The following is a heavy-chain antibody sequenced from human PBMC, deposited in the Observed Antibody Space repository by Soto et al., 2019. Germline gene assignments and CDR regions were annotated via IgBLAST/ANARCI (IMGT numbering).Heavy chain of an antibody. CDR1: GYTFTGYY. J-gene: IGHJ3*02. Sequence: QVPLVQSGAEVKKPGASVKVSCKASGYTFTGYYMHWVRQAPGQGLEWMGWINPNSGGTNYAQKFQGWVTMTRDTSISTAYMELSRLRSDDTAVYYCARDRTTVVTQQPWDAFDIWGQGTMVTVSS. CDR2: INPNSGGT. CDR3: ARDRTTVVTQQPWDAFDI. V-gene: IGHV1-2*04. D-gene: IGHD4-17*01.